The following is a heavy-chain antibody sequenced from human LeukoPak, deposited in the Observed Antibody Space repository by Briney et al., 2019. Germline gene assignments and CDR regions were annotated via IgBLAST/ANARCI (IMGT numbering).Heavy chain of an antibody. J-gene: IGHJ4*02. CDR3: ARDPDSSFDY. CDR1: GFTFRSHG. V-gene: IGHV3-33*01. Sequence: PGGSLRLSCAASGFTFRSHGMHWVRQTPGKGLEWVAVIWYDGSRKYYGDSVRGRFTISRDDSKNTLYLQMNSLRDEDTAVYYCARDPDSSFDYWGQGTPVTVSS. CDR2: IWYDGSRK. D-gene: IGHD6-6*01.